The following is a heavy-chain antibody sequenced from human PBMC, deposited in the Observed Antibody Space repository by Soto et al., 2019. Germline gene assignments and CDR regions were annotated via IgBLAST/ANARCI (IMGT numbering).Heavy chain of an antibody. D-gene: IGHD3-16*01. V-gene: IGHV4-39*02. CDR1: GGSISSRNFY. Sequence: QLQLQESGPGLVKPSETLSLTCTVSGGSISSRNFYWCWIRQPPGKGLEWIGSIYHSESTYYNPSLKSRVTISVDTSKNHFSLSLSSLTASDTAVYYCARGGESVADYWGQGTLVTVSS. CDR2: IYHSEST. J-gene: IGHJ4*02. CDR3: ARGGESVADY.